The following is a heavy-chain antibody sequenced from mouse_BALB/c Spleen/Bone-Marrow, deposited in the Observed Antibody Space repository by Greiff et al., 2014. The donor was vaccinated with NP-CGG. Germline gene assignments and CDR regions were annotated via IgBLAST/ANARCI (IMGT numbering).Heavy chain of an antibody. CDR3: ARGSYCEGAMDY. D-gene: IGHD1-1*01. V-gene: IGHV2-9*02. J-gene: IGHJ4*01. CDR1: GFSLTSYG. Sequence: VQLQQSGPGLAAPSQSLSITCTVSGFSLTSYGVHWVRQPPGKVLEWLGVIWAGGSTNYNSALMSRLSISRDNSKSQVFLKMNSLQTDDTAMYYCARGSYCEGAMDYWGQGTSVTVSS. CDR2: IWAGGST.